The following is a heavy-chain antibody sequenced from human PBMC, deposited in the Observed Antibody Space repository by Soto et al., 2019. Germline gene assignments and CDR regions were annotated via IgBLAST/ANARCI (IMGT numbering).Heavy chain of an antibody. D-gene: IGHD3-10*01. Sequence: SETLSLTCTVSGGSISSGGYYWSWIRQHPGKGLEWIGYIYYSGSTNYNPSLKSRVTISVDTSKNQFSLKLSSVTAADTAVYCCARAPRGNYGYPSYFDYWGQGTLVTVSS. CDR3: ARAPRGNYGYPSYFDY. CDR2: IYYSGST. J-gene: IGHJ4*02. V-gene: IGHV4-61*08. CDR1: GGSISSGGYY.